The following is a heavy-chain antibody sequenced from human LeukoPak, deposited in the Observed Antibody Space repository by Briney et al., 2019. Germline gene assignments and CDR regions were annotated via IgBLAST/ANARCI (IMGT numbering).Heavy chain of an antibody. CDR1: GFTFINYW. D-gene: IGHD3-10*01. CDR3: ARDWVAGVPFDAFDI. V-gene: IGHV3-7*03. Sequence: GGSLRLSCAASGFTFINYWMSWVRQAPGKGLEWVANIKEDGSEKYYVDSVKGRFTISRDNAKNSLYLHMNSLTAEDTAMYYCARDWVAGVPFDAFDIWGQGTMVSVSS. CDR2: IKEDGSEK. J-gene: IGHJ3*02.